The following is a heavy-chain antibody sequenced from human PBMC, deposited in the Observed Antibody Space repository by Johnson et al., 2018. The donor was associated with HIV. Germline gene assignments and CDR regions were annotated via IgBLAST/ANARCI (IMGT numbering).Heavy chain of an antibody. CDR2: ILYDGSDK. V-gene: IGHV3-30*04. D-gene: IGHD5-12*01. J-gene: IGHJ3*02. CDR3: AREWLRSRGGAFDI. CDR1: GFTFSSYA. Sequence: QVQLVESGGGVVQPGRSLRLSCAASGFTFSSYAMHWVRLAPGKGLEWVAVILYDGSDKYYADSVQGRFTISSDNSKNTLYLQMNSLRAEDTAVYYCAREWLRSRGGAFDIWGQGTMVTVSS.